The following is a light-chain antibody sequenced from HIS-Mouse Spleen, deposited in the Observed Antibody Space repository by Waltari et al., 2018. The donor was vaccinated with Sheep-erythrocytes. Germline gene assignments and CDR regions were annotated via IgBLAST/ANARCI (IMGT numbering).Light chain of an antibody. CDR1: SSNLGSNS. J-gene: IGLJ3*02. CDR2: RNN. CDR3: AAWDDSLSGNWV. Sequence: QSVLTKPPSASGTPGPRVTIPCSGSSSNLGSNSGYWYQQLPGTAPKLLIYRNNQRPSGVPDRFSGSKSGTSASLAISGLRSEDEADYYCAAWDDSLSGNWVFGGGTKLTVL. V-gene: IGLV1-47*01.